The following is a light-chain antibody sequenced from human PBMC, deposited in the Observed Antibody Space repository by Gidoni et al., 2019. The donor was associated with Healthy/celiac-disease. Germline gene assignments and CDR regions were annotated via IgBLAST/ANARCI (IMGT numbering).Light chain of an antibody. CDR2: AAS. CDR3: QQANSFPIT. V-gene: IGKV1-12*01. CDR1: QGISSL. Sequence: DIQMTQSPSSVSASVGDRGTITCRASQGISSLLAWYQQKPGKAPKLLIYAASSLQSGVPSRFSGIGSGTDFTLTISSLQPEDFATYYCQQANSFPITFGQGTRLEIK. J-gene: IGKJ5*01.